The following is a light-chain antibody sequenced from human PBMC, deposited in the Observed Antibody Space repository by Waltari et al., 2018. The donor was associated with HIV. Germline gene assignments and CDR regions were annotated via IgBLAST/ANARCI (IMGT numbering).Light chain of an antibody. Sequence: QSVLTQPPSASGTPGQRVTISCSGSSSNIGSNYVYWYQQLPGTAPKLLIYRNNQRPSGVPDRFSCSKSGTSASLVISGLRSEDEADYYCAAWDDSLSGWVFGGGTKLTVL. CDR1: SSNIGSNY. V-gene: IGLV1-47*01. CDR2: RNN. CDR3: AAWDDSLSGWV. J-gene: IGLJ3*02.